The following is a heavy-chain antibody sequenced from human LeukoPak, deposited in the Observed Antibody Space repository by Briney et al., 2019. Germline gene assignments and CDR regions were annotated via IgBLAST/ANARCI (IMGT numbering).Heavy chain of an antibody. CDR2: INHRGSS. CDR3: ARRDIRRFFDY. J-gene: IGHJ4*02. V-gene: IGHV4-34*01. D-gene: IGHD3-9*01. Sequence: PSETLSLTCAVYGGSFSGYYWTWIRQSPGKGLEWIGEINHRGSSNYNPSLKSRVTISVDASKNQFSLKLSSVTAADTAVYYCARRDIRRFFDYWGQGTLVTVSS. CDR1: GGSFSGYY.